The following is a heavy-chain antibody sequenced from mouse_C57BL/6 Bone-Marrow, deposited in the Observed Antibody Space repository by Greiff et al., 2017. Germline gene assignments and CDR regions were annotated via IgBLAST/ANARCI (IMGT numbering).Heavy chain of an antibody. CDR2: IDPSDSDT. CDR3: ARHYGSSWDY. CDR1: GYTFTSYW. D-gene: IGHD1-1*01. J-gene: IGHJ2*01. Sequence: QVQLQQPGAELVKPGASVKLSCKASGYTFTSYWMQWVKQRPGQGLEWIGEIDPSDSDTNYNQKFKGKATLTVDTSSSTAYMQLSSLTSEDSAVYYCARHYGSSWDYWGQGTTLTVSS. V-gene: IGHV1-50*01.